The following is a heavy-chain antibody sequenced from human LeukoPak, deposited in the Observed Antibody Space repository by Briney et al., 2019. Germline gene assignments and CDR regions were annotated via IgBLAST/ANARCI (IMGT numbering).Heavy chain of an antibody. CDR3: ARGKGYARTYYYDSSGYFHFDY. V-gene: IGHV1-8*03. CDR1: GYTFTSYD. Sequence: ASVKVSCKASGYTFTSYDINWVRQATGQGLEWMGWMNPNSGNTGYAQKFQGRVTITRNTSISTAYMELSSLRSEDTAVYYCARGKGYARTYYYDSSGYFHFDYWGQGTLVTVSS. D-gene: IGHD3-22*01. CDR2: MNPNSGNT. J-gene: IGHJ4*02.